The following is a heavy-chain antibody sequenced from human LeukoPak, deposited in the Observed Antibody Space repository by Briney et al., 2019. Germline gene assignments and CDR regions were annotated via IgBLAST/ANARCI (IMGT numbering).Heavy chain of an antibody. Sequence: GGSLRLSCAASGFTFDDYAMHWVRQAPGKGLEWVANIKQDGSEKYYVDSVKGRFTISRDNAKNSLYLQMNSLRAEDTAVYYCARDKGLLWFGEFTPFDYWGQGTLVTVSS. CDR2: IKQDGSEK. CDR3: ARDKGLLWFGEFTPFDY. D-gene: IGHD3-10*01. CDR1: GFTFDDYA. J-gene: IGHJ4*02. V-gene: IGHV3-7*01.